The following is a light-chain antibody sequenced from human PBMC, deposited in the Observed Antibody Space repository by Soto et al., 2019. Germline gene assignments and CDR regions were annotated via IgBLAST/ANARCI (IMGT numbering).Light chain of an antibody. J-gene: IGKJ1*01. Sequence: IQMTQSPSTLSASVGYRVTIACRASQIIDSWLAWYQQKPGKAPKLLIYAASSLQSGVPSRFSGSGSGTDFTLTISSLQPEDFATYYCLQDYNYPRTFGQGTKVDIK. V-gene: IGKV1-6*01. CDR2: AAS. CDR3: LQDYNYPRT. CDR1: QIIDSW.